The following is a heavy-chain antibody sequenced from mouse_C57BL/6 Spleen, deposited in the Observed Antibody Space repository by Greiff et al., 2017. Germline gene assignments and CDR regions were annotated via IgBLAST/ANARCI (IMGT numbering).Heavy chain of an antibody. J-gene: IGHJ1*03. CDR1: GFTFSDYY. CDR3: ARVGDPWYFDV. Sequence: EVQLVESEGGLVQPGSSMKLSCTASGFTFSDYYMAWVRQVPEKGLEWVANINYDGSSTYYLDSLKSRFIISRDNAKNILYLQMSSLKSEDTATYYCARVGDPWYFDVWGTGTTVTVSS. D-gene: IGHD2-13*01. V-gene: IGHV5-16*01. CDR2: INYDGSST.